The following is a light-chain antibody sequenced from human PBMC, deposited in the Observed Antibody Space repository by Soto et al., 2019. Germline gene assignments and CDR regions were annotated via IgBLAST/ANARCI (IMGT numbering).Light chain of an antibody. CDR2: GAS. V-gene: IGKV3-20*01. Sequence: EIVLTQSPGTLSLSPGERATLSCRASQTITKYYLAWYQHKPGQAPRLLIYGASIRATDIPDRFSGSGFGTDFTLTISRLEPEDFAVYYCQQYDSSPFTFGPGTKVDI. J-gene: IGKJ3*01. CDR3: QQYDSSPFT. CDR1: QTITKYY.